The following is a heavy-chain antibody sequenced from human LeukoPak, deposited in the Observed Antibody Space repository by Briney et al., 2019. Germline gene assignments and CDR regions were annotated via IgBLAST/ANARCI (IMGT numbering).Heavy chain of an antibody. CDR2: IYSGGST. J-gene: IGHJ4*02. CDR3: ARGGSYFDISGYYFY. V-gene: IGHV3-66*01. CDR1: GFTVGSNT. Sequence: PGGSLRLSCAASGFTVGSNTMSWVRQAPGKALECVSIIYSGGSTSYADSVKGRFTISRDNSKNTLYLQMNSLRTEDTAVYYCARGGSYFDISGYYFYWGQGTLVTVSS. D-gene: IGHD3-22*01.